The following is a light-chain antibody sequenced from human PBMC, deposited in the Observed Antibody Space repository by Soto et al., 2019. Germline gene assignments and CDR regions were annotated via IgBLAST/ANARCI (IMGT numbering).Light chain of an antibody. Sequence: EIVMTQSPATLSVSPGERATLSCRASQSVNSNLAWYQLRPGQAPRLLIYGASTRATGIPARFSGSGSGTEFTLTISSLQSEDFAVYYCQQYNNWPYTFGQGTKWIS. V-gene: IGKV3-15*01. J-gene: IGKJ2*01. CDR2: GAS. CDR3: QQYNNWPYT. CDR1: QSVNSN.